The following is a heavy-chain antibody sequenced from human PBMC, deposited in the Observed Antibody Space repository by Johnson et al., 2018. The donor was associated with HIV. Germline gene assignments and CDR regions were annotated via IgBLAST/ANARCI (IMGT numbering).Heavy chain of an antibody. Sequence: QVQLVESGGDVVQPGRSLRLSCAASGFTFSSYGMHWVRQAPGKGLDWVADISYDGSNKYQADSVKGRFTISRDNSKNTLYLQMNSLRADDTAVYYCARDKGTNFSGWYRESDAFDIWGQGTMVTVSS. V-gene: IGHV3-30*03. CDR2: ISYDGSNK. J-gene: IGHJ3*02. CDR3: ARDKGTNFSGWYRESDAFDI. CDR1: GFTFSSYG. D-gene: IGHD6-19*01.